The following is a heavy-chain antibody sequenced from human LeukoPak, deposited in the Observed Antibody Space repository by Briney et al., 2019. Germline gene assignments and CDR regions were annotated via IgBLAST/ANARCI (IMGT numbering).Heavy chain of an antibody. Sequence: VASVKVSCKASGYTFTSYATNWVRQAPGQGLEWMGWINTNTGSPTYAQGFTGRFVFSLDTSVSTAYLQISSLKAEDTAVYYCARGFYGSGSYYNVPPRWGQGTLVTVSS. J-gene: IGHJ4*02. CDR2: INTNTGSP. CDR3: ARGFYGSGSYYNVPPR. CDR1: GYTFTSYA. D-gene: IGHD3-10*01. V-gene: IGHV7-4-1*02.